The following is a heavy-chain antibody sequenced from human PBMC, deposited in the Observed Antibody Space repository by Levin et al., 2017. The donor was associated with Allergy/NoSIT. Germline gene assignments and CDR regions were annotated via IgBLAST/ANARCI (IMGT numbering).Heavy chain of an antibody. CDR2: INHSGST. CDR1: GGSFSGYY. J-gene: IGHJ5*02. CDR3: ARAGGYSYGYENRRPKGRAAWFDP. Sequence: SQTLSLTCAVYGGSFSGYYWSWIRQPPGKGLEWIGEINHSGSTNYNPSLKSRVTISVDTSKNQFSLKLSSVTAADTAVYYCARAGGYSYGYENRRPKGRAAWFDPWGQGTLVTVSS. D-gene: IGHD5-18*01. V-gene: IGHV4-34*01.